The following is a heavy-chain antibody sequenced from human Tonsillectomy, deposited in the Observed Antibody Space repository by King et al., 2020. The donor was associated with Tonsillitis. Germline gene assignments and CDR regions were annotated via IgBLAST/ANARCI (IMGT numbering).Heavy chain of an antibody. CDR3: ARGPNFDS. V-gene: IGHV3-53*04. CDR2: IDTGGRT. CDR1: GFTVSGNF. J-gene: IGHJ4*02. Sequence: VQLVDSGGGLVQPGGSLRLTCIASGFTVSGNFKSWVRQAPGKGLEWVSLIDTGGRTSYTDSVKGRFTISRHNSNNTIYLQMNSLRPDDTAVYYCARGPNFDSWGQGTLVTVSS.